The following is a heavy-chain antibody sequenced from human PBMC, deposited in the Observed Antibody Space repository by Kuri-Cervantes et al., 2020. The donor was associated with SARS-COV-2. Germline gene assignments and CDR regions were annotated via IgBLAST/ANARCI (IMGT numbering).Heavy chain of an antibody. CDR1: GFTFSSYA. V-gene: IGHV3-23*01. Sequence: GGSLRLSCAASGFTFSSYAMNWVRQAPGKGLEWVSGISGSGASTYYADSVKGRFTVSRDNLRNTLYLEMNSLRAEDTALYFCAKDGYNWGDYFDYWGQGTLVTVSS. D-gene: IGHD1-1*01. CDR2: ISGSGAST. CDR3: AKDGYNWGDYFDY. J-gene: IGHJ4*02.